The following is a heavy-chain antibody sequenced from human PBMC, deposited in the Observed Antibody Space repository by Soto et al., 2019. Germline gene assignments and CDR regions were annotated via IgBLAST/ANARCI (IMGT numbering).Heavy chain of an antibody. CDR3: SKDLISRVAAFDS. J-gene: IGHJ4*02. V-gene: IGHV3-49*03. D-gene: IGHD6-19*01. CDR1: GFTFGDYA. Sequence: GGSLRLSCTTSGFTFGDYAMGWFRQAPGKGLQWVSFIRAKAYGGATAYAASVKGRFTISRDDSRNIAYLQMDSLITEDTGVYYCSKDLISRVAAFDSWGQGTPVTVSS. CDR2: IRAKAYGGAT.